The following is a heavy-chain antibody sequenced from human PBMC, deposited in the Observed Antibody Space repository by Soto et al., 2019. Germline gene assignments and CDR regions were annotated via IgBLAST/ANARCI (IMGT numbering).Heavy chain of an antibody. V-gene: IGHV4-31*03. Sequence: QVQLQESGPGLVKPSQTLSLTCTVSGGSISSGGYYWSFIRQHPGKGLEWIGYIYYSGSTYYNPSLKSRVTISVDTSKNQFSLKLSSVTAADTAVYYCAGIYSGSPGGTSRYWGQGTLVTVSS. CDR1: GGSISSGGYY. CDR2: IYYSGST. D-gene: IGHD1-26*01. CDR3: AGIYSGSPGGTSRY. J-gene: IGHJ4*02.